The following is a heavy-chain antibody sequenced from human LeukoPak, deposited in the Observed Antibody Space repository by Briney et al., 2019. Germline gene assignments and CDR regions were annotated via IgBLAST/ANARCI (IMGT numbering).Heavy chain of an antibody. J-gene: IGHJ5*02. Sequence: GGSLRLSCAASGFIFRDYTMTWVRQAPGKGLEWVSGISGSGGSTYYADSVKGRFTISRDNSKNTLYLQMNSLRAEDTAVFYCAKEFSRGFDPWGQGTLVTVSS. CDR1: GFIFRDYT. D-gene: IGHD3-3*01. V-gene: IGHV3-23*01. CDR2: ISGSGGST. CDR3: AKEFSRGFDP.